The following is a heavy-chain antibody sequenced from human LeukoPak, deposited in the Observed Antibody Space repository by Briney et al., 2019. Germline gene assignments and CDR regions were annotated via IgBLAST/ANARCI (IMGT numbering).Heavy chain of an antibody. Sequence: GGSLRLSCAASGFTFSSYAMSWFRQAPGKGLEWVSATSPSGGSTYYADSVKGRFTISRDNFQNTLYLQMNSLRAEDTAVYYCAKKGLEEFDYWGQGALVTVSS. CDR3: AKKGLEEFDY. CDR1: GFTFSSYA. D-gene: IGHD3/OR15-3a*01. V-gene: IGHV3-23*01. J-gene: IGHJ4*02. CDR2: TSPSGGST.